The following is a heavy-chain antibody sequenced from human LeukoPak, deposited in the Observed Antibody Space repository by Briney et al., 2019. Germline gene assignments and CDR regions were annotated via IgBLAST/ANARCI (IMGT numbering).Heavy chain of an antibody. CDR1: XFTFSSYA. J-gene: IGHJ4*02. V-gene: IGHV3-30*04. CDR3: AREGDIVATISYYFDY. D-gene: IGHD5-12*01. Sequence: XFTFSSYAMHWVRQAPGKXLEXXXXXSYDGSNKYYADSVKGRFIISRDNSKNTLYLQMNSLRAEDTAVYYCAREGDIVATISYYFDYWGQGTLVTVSS. CDR2: XSYDGSNK.